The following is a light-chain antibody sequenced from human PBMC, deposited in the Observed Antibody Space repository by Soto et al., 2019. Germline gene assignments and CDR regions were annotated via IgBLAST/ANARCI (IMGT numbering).Light chain of an antibody. Sequence: SVLTPPASVSGSPGQSITISCTGTSSDVGGYDYVSWYQQHPGKAPKLMIYDVTNRPSGVSNRFSGSKSGNTASLTISGLQAEDEADYYCISYASINTYVFGTGTKVTVL. CDR1: SSDVGGYDY. J-gene: IGLJ1*01. V-gene: IGLV2-14*01. CDR3: ISYASINTYV. CDR2: DVT.